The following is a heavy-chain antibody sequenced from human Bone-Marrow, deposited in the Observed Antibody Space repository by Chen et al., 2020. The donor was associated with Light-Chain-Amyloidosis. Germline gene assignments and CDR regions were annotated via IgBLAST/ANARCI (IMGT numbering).Heavy chain of an antibody. CDR3: ARGNWNDLAFDV. Sequence: QLQLQESGSGLVTSSQTLSLTCAVSGGSITSGSFSWNWIRQPLGKGLEWIGYVYQSGSTYYNPSLNSRVTISVDLSENHFSLTLRSLTAADSAVYYCARGNWNDLAFDVWGPGPLVTV. CDR1: GGSITSGSFS. J-gene: IGHJ3*01. V-gene: IGHV4-30-2*01. D-gene: IGHD1-1*01. CDR2: VYQSGST.